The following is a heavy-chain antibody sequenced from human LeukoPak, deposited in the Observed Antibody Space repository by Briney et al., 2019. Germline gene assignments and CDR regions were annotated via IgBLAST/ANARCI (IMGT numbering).Heavy chain of an antibody. J-gene: IGHJ6*03. V-gene: IGHV4-61*02. CDR3: ARGRGSSSPYYYYYYYMDV. D-gene: IGHD6-6*01. Sequence: PSQTLSLTCTVSGGSISSGSYYWSWIRQPAGKGLEWIGRIYTSGSTYYNPSLKSRVTISVDTSKNQFSLKLSSVTAADTAVYYCARGRGSSSPYYYYYYYMDVWGKGTTVTVSS. CDR1: GGSISSGSYY. CDR2: IYTSGST.